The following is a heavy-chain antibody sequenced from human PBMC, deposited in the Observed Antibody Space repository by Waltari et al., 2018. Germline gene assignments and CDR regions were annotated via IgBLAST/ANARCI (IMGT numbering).Heavy chain of an antibody. CDR1: GYTLTELS. V-gene: IGHV1-24*01. CDR2: FDPEDGET. D-gene: IGHD3-16*02. J-gene: IGHJ4*02. Sequence: QVQLVQSGAEVKKPGASVKVSCKVSGYTLTELSMHWVRQAPGKVLEWMGGFDPEDGETIYAQKFQGRVTMTEDTATDTAYMELSSLRSEDTAVYYCATALIRLGELSPGVYFDYWGQGTLVTVSS. CDR3: ATALIRLGELSPGVYFDY.